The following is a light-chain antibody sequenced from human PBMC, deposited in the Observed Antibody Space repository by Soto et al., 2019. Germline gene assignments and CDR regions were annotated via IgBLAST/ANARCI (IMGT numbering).Light chain of an antibody. V-gene: IGKV3-15*01. CDR1: QSVSSSY. J-gene: IGKJ5*01. CDR2: GAS. CDR3: KQYKEWPPFN. Sequence: EIVMTQSPGTLSLSPGEIAKLYCSSIQSVSSSYLAWYQQKPGQAPRLLILGASTRATGIPARFSGSGSGTEFTLSIRSLQSEDFAVYYCKQYKEWPPFNCGQGTRREI.